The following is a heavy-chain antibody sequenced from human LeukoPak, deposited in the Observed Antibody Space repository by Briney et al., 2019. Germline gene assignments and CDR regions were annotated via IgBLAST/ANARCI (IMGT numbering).Heavy chain of an antibody. CDR2: IIPILGIA. CDR3: ATTGYSSSWYVY. J-gene: IGHJ4*02. D-gene: IGHD6-13*01. CDR1: GYTFTSYG. Sequence: SVKVSCKASGYTFTSYGISWVRQAPGQGLEWMGRIIPILGIANYAQKFQGRVTITADKSTSTAYMELSSLRSEDTAVYYCATTGYSSSWYVYWGQGTLVTVSS. V-gene: IGHV1-69*04.